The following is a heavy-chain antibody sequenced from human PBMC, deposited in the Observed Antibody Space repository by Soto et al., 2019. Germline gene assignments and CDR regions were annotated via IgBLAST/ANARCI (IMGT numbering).Heavy chain of an antibody. V-gene: IGHV6-1*01. CDR3: ARDASGRYTIDY. Sequence: PSQTLSLTGAISGEGGASNRAAGNWIRQSPSRGLEWLGRTYYRSKWYNAYAVSVKGRITVNPDTSRNQFSLQLKSVTPEDTAVYYCARDASGRYTIDYWGQGTLVTVSS. CDR2: TYYRSKWYN. J-gene: IGHJ4*02. D-gene: IGHD1-26*01. CDR1: GEGGASNRAA.